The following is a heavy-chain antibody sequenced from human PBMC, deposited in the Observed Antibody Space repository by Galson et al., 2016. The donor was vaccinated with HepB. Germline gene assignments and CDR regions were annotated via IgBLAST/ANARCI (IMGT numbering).Heavy chain of an antibody. CDR2: IIPLSGTA. J-gene: IGHJ4*02. D-gene: IGHD3-9*01. CDR3: ATEGGAYGSTGYYYDH. Sequence: SVKVSCKASGGTFSSYTITWVRQAPGQGLKWMGGIIPLSGTAKYAKKLQGRVTITADKSATTAYMELSSLRPEDTALYYCATEGGAYGSTGYYYDHWGQGTLVTGAS. V-gene: IGHV1-69*06. CDR1: GGTFSSYT.